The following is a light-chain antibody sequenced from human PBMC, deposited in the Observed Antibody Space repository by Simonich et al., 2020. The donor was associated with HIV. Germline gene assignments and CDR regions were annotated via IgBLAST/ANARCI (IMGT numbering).Light chain of an antibody. CDR2: DAS. Sequence: EIVLTQSPATLSLSPGEKTTLACGANQRVSSRYLAWYQQKPGLAPRLLIYDASSRATGIPDRFSGSGSGTDFTLTISSLEPEDFAVYYCQQRSNWPLTFGGGTKVEIK. J-gene: IGKJ4*01. CDR1: QRVSSRY. V-gene: IGKV3D-20*02. CDR3: QQRSNWPLT.